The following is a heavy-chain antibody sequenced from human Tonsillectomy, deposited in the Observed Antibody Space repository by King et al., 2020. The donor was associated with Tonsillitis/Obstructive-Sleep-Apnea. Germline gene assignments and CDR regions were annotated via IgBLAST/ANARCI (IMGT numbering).Heavy chain of an antibody. CDR1: GGSISSYY. D-gene: IGHD2-8*01. J-gene: IGHJ3*02. V-gene: IGHV4-59*01. Sequence: PLQESGPGLVKPSETLSLTCTVSGGSISSYYWSWLRQPPGKGLDWIGYIYYSGSTNYNPSLKSRVTISVDTSKNQFSLKLSSVTAADTAVYYCARDMVLEAGGDAFDIWGQGTMVTVSS. CDR3: ARDMVLEAGGDAFDI. CDR2: IYYSGST.